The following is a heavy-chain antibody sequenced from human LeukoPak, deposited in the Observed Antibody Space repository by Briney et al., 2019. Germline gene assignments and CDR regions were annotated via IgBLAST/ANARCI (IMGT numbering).Heavy chain of an antibody. J-gene: IGHJ3*02. V-gene: IGHV1-2*06. CDR1: GYTFTGYY. Sequence: ASVKVSRKASGYTFTGYYMHWVRQAPGQGLEWMGRINPNSGGTNYAQKFQGRVTMTRDTSISTAYMELSRLRSDDTAVYYCARDRSIYSAFDIWGQGTMVTVSS. CDR3: ARDRSIYSAFDI. D-gene: IGHD1-26*01. CDR2: INPNSGGT.